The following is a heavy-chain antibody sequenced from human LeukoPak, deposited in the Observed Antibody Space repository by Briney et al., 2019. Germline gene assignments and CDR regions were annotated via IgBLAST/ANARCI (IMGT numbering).Heavy chain of an antibody. Sequence: SETLSLTCGVSGGSFSGYYWTWIRQLPGKGLEWMGEINHSGNTIYNPSLKSRVTTSIDTSKNQISLNMRSVTAADTAVYYCARGRNWETFYHYCMDVWGNGTTVTVSS. D-gene: IGHD1-14*01. CDR2: INHSGNT. CDR3: ARGRNWETFYHYCMDV. J-gene: IGHJ6*03. CDR1: GGSFSGYY. V-gene: IGHV4-34*01.